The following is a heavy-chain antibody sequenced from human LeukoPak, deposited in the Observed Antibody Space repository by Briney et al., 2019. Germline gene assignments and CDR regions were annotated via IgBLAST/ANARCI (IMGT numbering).Heavy chain of an antibody. V-gene: IGHV1-18*01. D-gene: IGHD6-13*01. J-gene: IGHJ6*02. CDR3: ARSTYSSSWYSGYYYGMDV. Sequence: ASVKVSCKASGYTFTSYGINWVRQAPGQGLEWMGWISAYNGNTNYAQKLQGRVTMTTDTSTSTAYMELRSLRSDDTAVYYCARSTYSSSWYSGYYYGMDVWGQGTTVTVSS. CDR1: GYTFTSYG. CDR2: ISAYNGNT.